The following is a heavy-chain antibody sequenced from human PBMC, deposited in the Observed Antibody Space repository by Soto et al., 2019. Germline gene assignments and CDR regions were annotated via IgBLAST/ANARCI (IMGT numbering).Heavy chain of an antibody. Sequence: EVQLLESGGDLVQPGGSLRLSCPASGFTFTNYLMTGVRQAPGKGLKWVSSIDKSGGDTYYADSVKGRFTISRDNSKNTLYLQMNGLRAEDTALYYCAKDTYSRSWYFWGQGTLVTVSS. J-gene: IGHJ4*02. CDR1: GFTFTNYL. CDR3: AKDTYSRSWYF. CDR2: IDKSGGDT. D-gene: IGHD2-2*01. V-gene: IGHV3-23*05.